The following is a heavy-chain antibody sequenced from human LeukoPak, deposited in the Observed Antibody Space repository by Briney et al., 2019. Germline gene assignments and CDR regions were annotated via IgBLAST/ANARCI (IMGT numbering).Heavy chain of an antibody. CDR2: ILSSGST. D-gene: IGHD2-21*01. CDR1: GGSISNYY. J-gene: IGHJ4*02. CDR3: ARKIAATWYFDY. Sequence: SETLSLTCTVSGGSISNYYWNWIRQPPGKGLEWIGYILSSGSTHHNPSLTSRISLSVDTSKNQFSLKLSSVTAADTAVYYCARKIAATWYFDYWGQGTLVTVSS. V-gene: IGHV4-4*09.